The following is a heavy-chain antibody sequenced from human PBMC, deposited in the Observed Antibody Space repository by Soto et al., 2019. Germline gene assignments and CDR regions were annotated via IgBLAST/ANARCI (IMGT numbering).Heavy chain of an antibody. J-gene: IGHJ6*02. CDR2: IWYDGSKE. CDR1: GLPFNRNG. Sequence: GGSLRLSCAASGLPFNRNGMHWVRQAPGKGLEWVAVIWYDGSKEYYSDSVKGRFTISRDNSKNMLYLQMNSVRVEDAAVYFCARDRSAGNYFYYGMDVWGQGTTVTVSS. V-gene: IGHV3-33*01. D-gene: IGHD1-1*01. CDR3: ARDRSAGNYFYYGMDV.